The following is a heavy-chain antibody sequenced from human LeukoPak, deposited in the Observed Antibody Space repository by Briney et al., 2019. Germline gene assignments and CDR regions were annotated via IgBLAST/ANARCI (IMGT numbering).Heavy chain of an antibody. D-gene: IGHD2/OR15-2a*01. J-gene: IGHJ4*02. CDR2: IYTSGST. Sequence: SETLSLTCTVPGGSISSYYWSWIRQPAGKGLEWIGRIYTSGSTNYNPSLKSRVTMSVDTSKNQFSLKLSSVTAADTAVYYCAREEVGVLDFSPGIFDYWGQGTLVTVSS. V-gene: IGHV4-4*07. CDR1: GGSISSYY. CDR3: AREEVGVLDFSPGIFDY.